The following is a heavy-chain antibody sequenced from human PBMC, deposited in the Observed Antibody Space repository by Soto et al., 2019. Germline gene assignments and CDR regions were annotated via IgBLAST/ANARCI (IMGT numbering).Heavy chain of an antibody. Sequence: SVKVSCKASGGTFSSYAISWVRQAPGQGLEWMGGIIPIFGTANYAQKFQGRVTITADKSTSTAYMELSSLRSEDTAVYYCASAVNPWDYYYYGMNVWGQGTTVTVSS. CDR3: ASAVNPWDYYYYGMNV. V-gene: IGHV1-69*06. D-gene: IGHD1-26*01. J-gene: IGHJ6*02. CDR1: GGTFSSYA. CDR2: IIPIFGTA.